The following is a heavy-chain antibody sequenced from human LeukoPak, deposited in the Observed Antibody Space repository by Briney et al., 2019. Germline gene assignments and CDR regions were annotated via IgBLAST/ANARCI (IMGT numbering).Heavy chain of an antibody. V-gene: IGHV5-51*01. CDR2: IYPGDPDT. CDR1: GYSFTSYW. CDR3: ARLGYDSSGYYYLVGDY. D-gene: IGHD3-22*01. Sequence: GESLKISCKGSGYSFTSYWIGWVRQMPGKGLEWMGIIYPGDPDTRYSPSFQGQVTISADKSTSTAYLQWSSLKASDTAMYYCARLGYDSSGYYYLVGDYWGQGTLVTVSS. J-gene: IGHJ4*02.